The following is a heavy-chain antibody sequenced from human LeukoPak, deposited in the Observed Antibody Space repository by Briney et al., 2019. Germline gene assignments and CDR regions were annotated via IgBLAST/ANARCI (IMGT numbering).Heavy chain of an antibody. J-gene: IGHJ3*02. D-gene: IGHD3-22*01. CDR2: IRYDGSNK. CDR1: GFTFSSYG. CDR3: AKGYYYDDPDAFDI. Sequence: PGGSLRLSCAASGFTFSSYGMHWVRQAPGKGLEWVAFIRYDGSNKYYADSVKGRFTIPRDNSKNTLYLQMNSLRAEDTAVYYCAKGYYYDDPDAFDIWGQGTMVTVSS. V-gene: IGHV3-30*02.